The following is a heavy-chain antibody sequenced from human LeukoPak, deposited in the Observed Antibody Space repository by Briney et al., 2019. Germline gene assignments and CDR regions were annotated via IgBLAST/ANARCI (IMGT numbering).Heavy chain of an antibody. Sequence: PSETLSLTCTVSGGPIYSSSYYWGWIRQPPGKGLEWIGSIYSSGSTYNNPSLESRLTISVDTSKNQFSLKLYSVTAADTAVYYCLRFHYGSGDYFDYWGQGTLVTVSS. V-gene: IGHV4-39*01. CDR1: GGPIYSSSYY. J-gene: IGHJ4*02. D-gene: IGHD3-10*01. CDR3: LRFHYGSGDYFDY. CDR2: IYSSGST.